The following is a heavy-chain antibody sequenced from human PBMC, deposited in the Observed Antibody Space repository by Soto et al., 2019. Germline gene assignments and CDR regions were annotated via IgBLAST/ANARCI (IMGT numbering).Heavy chain of an antibody. CDR3: ARNRIRVWFGELSYFDP. J-gene: IGHJ5*02. CDR2: INHSGST. D-gene: IGHD3-10*01. CDR1: GGSFSGYY. V-gene: IGHV4-34*01. Sequence: SETLSLTCAVYGGSFSGYYWSWIRQPPGKGLEWIGEINHSGSTNYNPSLKSRVTISVDTSKNQFSLKLSSVTAADTAVYYCARNRIRVWFGELSYFDPWGQGTLVTLSS.